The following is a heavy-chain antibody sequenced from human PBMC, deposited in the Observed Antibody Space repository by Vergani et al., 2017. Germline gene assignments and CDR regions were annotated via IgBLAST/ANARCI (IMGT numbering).Heavy chain of an antibody. D-gene: IGHD4/OR15-4a*01. Sequence: EVQLVESGGGVVQPGGSLRLSCAASGFTFDDYAMHWVRQAPGKGLEWVANIKQDGSEKYYVDSVKGRFTISRDNAKNSLYLQMNSLRAEDTAVYYCARGSPRLNYYYGMDVWGQGTTVTVSS. CDR2: IKQDGSEK. J-gene: IGHJ6*02. V-gene: IGHV3-7*03. CDR3: ARGSPRLNYYYGMDV. CDR1: GFTFDDYA.